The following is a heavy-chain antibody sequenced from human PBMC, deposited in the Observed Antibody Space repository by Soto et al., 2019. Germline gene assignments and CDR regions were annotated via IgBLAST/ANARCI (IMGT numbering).Heavy chain of an antibody. V-gene: IGHV3-23*01. CDR1: GFTFSSYA. CDR2: ISGSGGST. J-gene: IGHJ1*01. D-gene: IGHD3-3*01. Sequence: GGSLRLSCAASGFTFSSYAMSWVRQAPGKGLEWVSAISGSGGSTYYADSVKGRFTISRDNSKNTLYLQMNSLRAEDTAVYYCAKDHSITIFGTVDFWARRTLVTVSS. CDR3: AKDHSITIFGTVDF.